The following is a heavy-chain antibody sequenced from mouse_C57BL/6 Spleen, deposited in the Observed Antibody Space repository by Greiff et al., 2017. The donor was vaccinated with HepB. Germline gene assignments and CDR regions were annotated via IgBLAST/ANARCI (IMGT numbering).Heavy chain of an antibody. V-gene: IGHV1-74*01. CDR1: GYTFTSYW. CDR2: IHPSDSDT. J-gene: IGHJ3*01. Sequence: QVQLKQPGAELVKPGASVKVSCKASGYTFTSYWMHWVKQRPGQGLEWIGRIHPSDSDTNYNQKFKGKATLTVDKSSSTAYMQLSSLTSEDSAVYYCAIYPFDSSTGFAYWGQGTLVTVSA. CDR3: AIYPFDSSTGFAY. D-gene: IGHD1-1*01.